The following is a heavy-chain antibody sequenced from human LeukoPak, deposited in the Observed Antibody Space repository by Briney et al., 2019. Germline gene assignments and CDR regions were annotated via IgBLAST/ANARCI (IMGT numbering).Heavy chain of an antibody. CDR2: ISSSGDRT. V-gene: IGHV3-23*01. D-gene: IGHD4-17*01. Sequence: GGPLRLSCAASGFTFSSYAMSWVRQAPGKGLEWVSAISSSGDRTYYADSVKGRFTISRDNSKNTLYLQMNSLRAEDTAVYYCATTTVTIAVGDYWGQGTLVTVSS. CDR1: GFTFSSYA. CDR3: ATTTVTIAVGDY. J-gene: IGHJ4*02.